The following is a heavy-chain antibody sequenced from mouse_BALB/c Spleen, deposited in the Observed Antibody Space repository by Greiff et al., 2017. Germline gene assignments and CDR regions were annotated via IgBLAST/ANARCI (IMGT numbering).Heavy chain of an antibody. D-gene: IGHD4-1*01. V-gene: IGHV5-17*02. Sequence: EVQRVESGGGLVQPGGSRKLSCAASDFTFSSFGMHWVRQAPEKGLEWVAYISSGSSTIYYADTVKGRFTISRDNPKNTLFLQMTSLRSEDTAMYYCAREDWAWFAYWGQGTLVTVSA. J-gene: IGHJ3*01. CDR2: ISSGSSTI. CDR1: DFTFSSFG. CDR3: AREDWAWFAY.